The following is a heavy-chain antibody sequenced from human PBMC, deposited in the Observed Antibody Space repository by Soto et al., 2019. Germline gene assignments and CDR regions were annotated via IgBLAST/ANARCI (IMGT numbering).Heavy chain of an antibody. J-gene: IGHJ6*02. D-gene: IGHD2-15*01. CDR3: ARDPIDHVSHYYDGMDG. V-gene: IGHV1-69*12. CDR2: IIPIFGTA. Sequence: QVQLVQSGAEVKTRGSSVKVSCKASGGTFSSYAISWVRQAPGQGLEWLGGIIPIFGTANYAQKFQGRVTITADESTSTAYMELSSLRSEDTAVYYCARDPIDHVSHYYDGMDGWGQGTTVTVSS. CDR1: GGTFSSYA.